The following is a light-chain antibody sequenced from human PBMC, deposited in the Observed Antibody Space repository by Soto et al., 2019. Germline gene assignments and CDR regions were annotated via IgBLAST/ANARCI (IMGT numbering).Light chain of an antibody. CDR1: QGLRND. CDR2: AAS. V-gene: IGKV1-6*01. J-gene: IGKJ1*01. Sequence: ALQINQVPSSLSAFVGERGNITFPASQGLRNDLGWYQQKPGKAPKLLIYAASSLQSGVPSRFSGSGSGTDFTLTISSLQPEDFATYYCLQDYNYPWTFGQGTKVEIK. CDR3: LQDYNYPWT.